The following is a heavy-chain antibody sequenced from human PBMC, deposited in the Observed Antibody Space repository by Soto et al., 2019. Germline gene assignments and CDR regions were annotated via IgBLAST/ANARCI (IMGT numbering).Heavy chain of an antibody. CDR1: EYSFGSFW. Sequence: GESLKISCKGSEYSFGSFWIGWVRQMPGKGLEWMGIIRPVDSETKYSPSFQGRVTISVDKSINTAYLQWSNLGASDTAMYYCERHVPEGAHYFGLDVWGPGTTVTVYS. V-gene: IGHV5-51*01. J-gene: IGHJ6*02. CDR3: ERHVPEGAHYFGLDV. D-gene: IGHD2-2*01. CDR2: IRPVDSET.